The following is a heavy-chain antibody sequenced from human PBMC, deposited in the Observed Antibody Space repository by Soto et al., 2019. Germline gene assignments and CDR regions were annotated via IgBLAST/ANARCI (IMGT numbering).Heavy chain of an antibody. CDR2: INHAATT. D-gene: IGHD6-19*01. CDR3: VRDRPSGYFDY. J-gene: IGHJ4*02. CDR1: GFSISDDDYY. Sequence: QVQLRESGPGLVKPSETLSLGCAVSGFSISDDDYYWGWIRQPPGKGPQWIGSINHAATTYYHPSLQSRVTISVDTSKNHFSLKLTSVTAADTAVYYCVRDRPSGYFDYWGQGALITVSS. V-gene: IGHV4-38-2*02.